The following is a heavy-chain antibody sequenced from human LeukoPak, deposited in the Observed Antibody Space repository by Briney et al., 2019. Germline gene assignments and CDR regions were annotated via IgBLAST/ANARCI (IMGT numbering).Heavy chain of an antibody. CDR2: IYHSRTT. V-gene: IGHV4-38-2*01. D-gene: IGHD2-15*01. CDR3: ASFKLLSGDYFDY. J-gene: IGHJ4*02. CDR1: GFTFSSYA. Sequence: GSLRLSCAASGFTFSSYAMSWVRQPPGKGLEWIGSIYHSRTTNYNPSLKSRVTISVDTSKNQFSLKLSSVTAADTAVYYCASFKLLSGDYFDYWGQGTLVTVSS.